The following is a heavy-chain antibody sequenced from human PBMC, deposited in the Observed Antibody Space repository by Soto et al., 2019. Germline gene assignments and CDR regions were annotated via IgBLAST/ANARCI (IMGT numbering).Heavy chain of an antibody. V-gene: IGHV3-7*01. J-gene: IGHJ4*02. CDR2: IKQDGSEK. CDR3: AREILPGSWLYFDY. CDR1: GFTFSSYW. D-gene: IGHD6-13*01. Sequence: GGSLRLSCAASGFTFSSYWMSWVRQAPGKGLEWVANIKQDGSEKYYVDSVKGRFTISRDNAKNSLYLQMNSLRAEDTAVYYCAREILPGSWLYFDYWGQGTLVTVSS.